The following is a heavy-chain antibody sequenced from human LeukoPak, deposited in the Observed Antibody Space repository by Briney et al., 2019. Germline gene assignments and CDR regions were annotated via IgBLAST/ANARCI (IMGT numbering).Heavy chain of an antibody. CDR3: ARGSIAAAGTRWYYYYYMDV. D-gene: IGHD6-13*01. J-gene: IGHJ6*03. V-gene: IGHV4-34*01. CDR2: INHSGST. CDR1: GGSFSGYY. Sequence: SGTLSLTCAVYGGSFSGYYWSWIRQPPGKGLEWIGEINHSGSTNYNPSLKSRVTISVDTSKNQFSLKLSSVTAADTAVYYCARGSIAAAGTRWYYYYYMDVWGKGTTVTVSS.